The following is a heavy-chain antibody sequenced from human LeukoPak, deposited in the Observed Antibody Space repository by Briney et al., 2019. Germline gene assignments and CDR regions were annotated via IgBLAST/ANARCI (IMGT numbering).Heavy chain of an antibody. J-gene: IGHJ4*02. V-gene: IGHV3-53*01. CDR2: IYSGGST. Sequence: GSLRLSCAASGFAVSSNYMSWVCQAPGKGLEWVSVIYSGGSTYHADSVKGRFTISRDNSKNTLYLQMNSLRAEDTAVYYCARDKWELLGGFDYWGQGTLVTVSS. CDR1: GFAVSSNY. CDR3: ARDKWELLGGFDY. D-gene: IGHD1-26*01.